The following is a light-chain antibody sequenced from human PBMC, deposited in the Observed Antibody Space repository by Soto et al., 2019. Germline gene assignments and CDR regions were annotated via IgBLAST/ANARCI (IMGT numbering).Light chain of an antibody. V-gene: IGLV1-40*01. CDR2: GNS. CDR1: SSNIGAGYD. Sequence: QSVLTQPPSVSGAPGQRVTISCTGSSSNIGAGYDVHWYQQLPGTAPKLLIYGNSNRPSGVPDRFSGSKSDTSASLAITGLQAEDEADYSCQSYDSSLSGSGVFGGGTKLAVL. CDR3: QSYDSSLSGSGV. J-gene: IGLJ2*01.